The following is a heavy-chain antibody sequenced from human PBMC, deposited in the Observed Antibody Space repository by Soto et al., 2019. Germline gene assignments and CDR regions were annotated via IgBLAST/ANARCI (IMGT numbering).Heavy chain of an antibody. D-gene: IGHD1-26*01. CDR3: ARILGSDSYYYMDV. CDR2: ISSVSRYI. V-gene: IGHV3-21*06. CDR1: GFTFSGYS. Sequence: EVQLVESGGGLVKPGGSLRLSCAASGFTFSGYSMNWVRQAPGKGREWVSSISSVSRYIYYGDSMKGRFTISRDNAKNLVYLQMNSLRAEDTAVYYCARILGSDSYYYMDVWGKGTTVTVSS. J-gene: IGHJ6*03.